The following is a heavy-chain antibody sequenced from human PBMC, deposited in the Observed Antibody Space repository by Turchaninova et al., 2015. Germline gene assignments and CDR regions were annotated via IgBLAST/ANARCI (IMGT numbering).Heavy chain of an antibody. V-gene: IGHV4-59*01. J-gene: IGHJ3*02. CDR3: ARDRVKSLERYFGWLRGDGYDI. Sequence: VKSWGTLSLTCTVSGGSISTYYWNWIRQPPGKEPEWIGHIYYTGSTNYNPSLKSRVTISVDTSRDQVSLKLNSVTAADTAVYYCARDRVKSLERYFGWLRGDGYDIWGPGTMVTVSS. CDR2: IYYTGST. CDR1: GGSISTYY. D-gene: IGHD3-9*01.